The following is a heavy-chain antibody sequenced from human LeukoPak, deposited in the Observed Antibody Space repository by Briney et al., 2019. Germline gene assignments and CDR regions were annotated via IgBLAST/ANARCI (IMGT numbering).Heavy chain of an antibody. J-gene: IGHJ4*02. CDR3: ARGIGPGIAAAGIWPGGH. D-gene: IGHD6-13*01. CDR2: MNPNSGNT. CDR1: GYTFTSYD. Sequence: GASVKVSCKASGYTFTSYDINWVRQATGQGLEWMGWMNPNSGNTGYAQKFQGRVTMTRNTSISTAYMELSSLRSEDTAVYYCARGIGPGIAAAGIWPGGHWGQGTLVTVSS. V-gene: IGHV1-8*01.